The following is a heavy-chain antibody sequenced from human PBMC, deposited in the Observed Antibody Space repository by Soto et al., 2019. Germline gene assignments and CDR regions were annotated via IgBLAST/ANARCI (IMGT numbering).Heavy chain of an antibody. V-gene: IGHV4-34*01. Sequence: SETLSLTCAVYGGSFSGYYWSWIRQPPGKGLEWIGEINHSGSTNYNPSLKSRVTISVDTSKNQFSLKLSSVTAADTAVYYCATSGYYDSSGHDYWGQGTLVTVS. D-gene: IGHD3-22*01. CDR1: GGSFSGYY. J-gene: IGHJ4*02. CDR3: ATSGYYDSSGHDY. CDR2: INHSGST.